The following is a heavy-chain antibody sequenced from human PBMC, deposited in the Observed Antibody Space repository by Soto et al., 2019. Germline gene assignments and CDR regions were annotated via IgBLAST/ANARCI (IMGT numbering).Heavy chain of an antibody. CDR3: AAGYVKTDLDY. CDR1: GFRFSNAW. Sequence: EVQLVESGGGLVKPGGSLRLSCAASGFRFSNAWMSWVRQAPGKGLEWVGRILSKTDGGTTDYAAPVKGRFTISRDDSKNTLFLQMNGLKTEDTALYYCAAGYVKTDLDYWGQGTLVTVSS. CDR2: ILSKTDGGTT. V-gene: IGHV3-15*01. J-gene: IGHJ4*02. D-gene: IGHD5-12*01.